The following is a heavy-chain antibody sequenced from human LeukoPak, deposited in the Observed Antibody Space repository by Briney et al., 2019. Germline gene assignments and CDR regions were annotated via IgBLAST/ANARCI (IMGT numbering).Heavy chain of an antibody. CDR2: IYYSGST. Sequence: PSETLSLTCAVSGGSLTGYFWTWIRQPPGKGLEWIGYIYYSGSTNYNPSLKSRVTISVDTSKNQFSLKLSSVTAADTAVYYCARGLVGWHPFDYWGQGTLVTVSS. J-gene: IGHJ4*02. D-gene: IGHD6-19*01. CDR3: ARGLVGWHPFDY. CDR1: GGSLTGYF. V-gene: IGHV4-59*01.